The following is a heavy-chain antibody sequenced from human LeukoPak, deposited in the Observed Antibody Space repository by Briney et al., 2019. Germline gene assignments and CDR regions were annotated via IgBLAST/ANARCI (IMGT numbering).Heavy chain of an antibody. CDR2: INRDGPT. J-gene: IGHJ6*02. Sequence: GGSLRLSCAASGFTFSNSAMSWVRQAPGKGLEWVSTINRDGPTFHADSVKGRFTISRDNSRNTLYLQMNSLRAEDTAVYYCGRGGYDMYDWGQGTTVSVSS. CDR1: GFTFSNSA. D-gene: IGHD2-2*01. V-gene: IGHV3-66*01. CDR3: GRGGYDMYD.